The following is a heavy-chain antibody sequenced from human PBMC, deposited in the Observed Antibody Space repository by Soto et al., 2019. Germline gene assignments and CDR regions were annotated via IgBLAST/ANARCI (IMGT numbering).Heavy chain of an antibody. CDR1: GGTFNTYA. CDR3: AREVQVHTPAFVY. D-gene: IGHD3-10*01. V-gene: IGHV1-69*19. CDR2: ISPMFGAA. Sequence: QVQLVQSGAEMQKPGSSVKVSCQSSGGTFNTYAMNWVRQAPGQGPEWMGDISPMFGAANYAPKFQGRVTITADEATGTSYMQVSSLTSEDTALYFCAREVQVHTPAFVYWGQGTLVTGSS. J-gene: IGHJ4*02.